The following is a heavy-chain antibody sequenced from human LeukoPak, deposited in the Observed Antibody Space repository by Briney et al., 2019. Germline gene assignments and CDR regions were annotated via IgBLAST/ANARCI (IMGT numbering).Heavy chain of an antibody. CDR3: ARVGRYHDAFDI. CDR1: GYTFTSYA. D-gene: IGHD1-26*01. CDR2: INAGNGNT. J-gene: IGHJ3*02. Sequence: ASVKVSCKASGYTFTSYAMHWVRQAPGQRLEWMGWINAGNGNTKYSQEFQGRVTITRDTSASTAYMELSSLRPEDMAVYYCARVGRYHDAFDIWGQGTMVTVSS. V-gene: IGHV1-3*03.